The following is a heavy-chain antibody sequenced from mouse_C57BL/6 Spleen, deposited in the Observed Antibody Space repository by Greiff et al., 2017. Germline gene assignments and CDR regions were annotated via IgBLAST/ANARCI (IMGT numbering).Heavy chain of an antibody. CDR2: INPNNGGT. V-gene: IGHV1-26*01. CDR1: GYTFTDYY. Sequence: VQLQQSGPELVKPGASVKISCKASGYTFTDYYMNWVKKSHGKSLEWIGDINPNNGGTSYNQKFKGKATLTVDKSSSTAYMELRSLTSEDSAVYYCARFYAMDYWGQGTSVTVSS. CDR3: ARFYAMDY. J-gene: IGHJ4*01.